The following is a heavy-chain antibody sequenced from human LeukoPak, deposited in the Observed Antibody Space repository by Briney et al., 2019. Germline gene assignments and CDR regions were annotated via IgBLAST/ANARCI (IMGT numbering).Heavy chain of an antibody. CDR1: GFPFNYYA. J-gene: IGHJ4*02. CDR2: VSGGGTTT. V-gene: IGHV3-23*01. CDR3: AKSDYYDSSGHPSSFEY. D-gene: IGHD3-22*01. Sequence: GGSLRLSCAASGFPFNYYAMSWVRQAPGRAPGWVSAVSGGGTTTYYRNSVKGRFTISRDNSKNTLYLQMNSLRAEDTAVYYCAKSDYYDSSGHPSSFEYWGQGTLVTVSS.